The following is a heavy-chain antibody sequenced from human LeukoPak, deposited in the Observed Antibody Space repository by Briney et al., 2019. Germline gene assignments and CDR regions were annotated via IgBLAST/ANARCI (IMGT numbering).Heavy chain of an antibody. Sequence: GGSLRLSCAASGFTFNYAWMSWVRQVPGKGLEWVSAISGSGGSTYYADSVKGRFTISRDNSKNTLYLQMNSLRAEDTAVYYCAKDRITIFGVVDNSFDYWGQGTLVTVSS. CDR1: GFTFNYAW. CDR2: ISGSGGST. D-gene: IGHD3-3*01. CDR3: AKDRITIFGVVDNSFDY. J-gene: IGHJ4*02. V-gene: IGHV3-23*01.